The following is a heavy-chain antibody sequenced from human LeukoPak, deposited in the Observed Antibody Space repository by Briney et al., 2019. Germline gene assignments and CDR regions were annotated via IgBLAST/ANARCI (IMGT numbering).Heavy chain of an antibody. D-gene: IGHD3-10*01. Sequence: GRSLRLSCAASGFTFSSYGMHWVRQAPGKGLEGVAVICYDGSNKYYADSVKGRFTISRDNSKNTLYLQMNSLRAEDTAVYYCARVQWSEYYYYGMDVWGQGTTVTVSS. CDR1: GFTFSSYG. J-gene: IGHJ6*02. V-gene: IGHV3-33*01. CDR2: ICYDGSNK. CDR3: ARVQWSEYYYYGMDV.